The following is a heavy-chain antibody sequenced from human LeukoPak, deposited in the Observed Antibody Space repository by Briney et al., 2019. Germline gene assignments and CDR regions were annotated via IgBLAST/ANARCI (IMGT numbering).Heavy chain of an antibody. D-gene: IGHD6-13*01. Sequence: GGSLRLSCAASGFTVSSYYMSWVRQAPGKGLEWVSLIYTGGSTYYADSVKGRFTISRDNSKNTLFLQMDSLRADDTAVYYCARDVYSSSSDAFDIWGQGTMVTVSS. V-gene: IGHV3-66*01. J-gene: IGHJ3*02. CDR2: IYTGGST. CDR1: GFTVSSYY. CDR3: ARDVYSSSSDAFDI.